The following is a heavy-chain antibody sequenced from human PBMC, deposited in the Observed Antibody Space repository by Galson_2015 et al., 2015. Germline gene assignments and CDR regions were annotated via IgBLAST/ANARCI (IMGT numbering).Heavy chain of an antibody. V-gene: IGHV5-51*01. Sequence: GAEVKKPWESLKVSCKGSGYSFTSYWIGWVRQMPGKGLEWMGIIYPGDSDTRYSPSFQGQVTISADKSISTAYLQWSSLKASDTAMYYCARPRGYCSGGSCRWDYWGQGTLVTVSS. CDR2: IYPGDSDT. D-gene: IGHD2-15*01. CDR1: GYSFTSYW. J-gene: IGHJ4*02. CDR3: ARPRGYCSGGSCRWDY.